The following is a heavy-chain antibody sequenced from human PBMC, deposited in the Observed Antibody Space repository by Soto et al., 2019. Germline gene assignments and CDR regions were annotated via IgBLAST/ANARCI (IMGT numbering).Heavy chain of an antibody. CDR1: GGSISSYY. J-gene: IGHJ3*02. Sequence: SETLSLTCTVSGGSISSYYWSWIRQPPGKGLEWIGYIYYSGSTNYNPSLKSRVTISVDTSKNQFSLKLSSVTAADTAVYYCASGLGWYCSGGSCLTYDAFDIWGQGTMVTVSS. CDR2: IYYSGST. CDR3: ASGLGWYCSGGSCLTYDAFDI. D-gene: IGHD2-15*01. V-gene: IGHV4-59*01.